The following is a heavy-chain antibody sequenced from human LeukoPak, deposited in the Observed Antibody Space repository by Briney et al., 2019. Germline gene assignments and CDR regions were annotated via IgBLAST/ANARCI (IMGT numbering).Heavy chain of an antibody. Sequence: PSETLSLTCTVSGGSVRSYYWNWIRQPPGRGLEWLGYIYYTGITSYNPSLKSRVTISVDTSKNQIPLNLNSVTAADTAFYFCARRDCSGGFCYLDYWGQGALVTVSS. J-gene: IGHJ4*02. D-gene: IGHD2-15*01. CDR3: ARRDCSGGFCYLDY. V-gene: IGHV4-59*08. CDR1: GGSVRSYY. CDR2: IYYTGIT.